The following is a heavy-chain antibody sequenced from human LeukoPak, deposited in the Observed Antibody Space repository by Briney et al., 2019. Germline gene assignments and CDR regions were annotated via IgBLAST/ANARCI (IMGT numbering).Heavy chain of an antibody. D-gene: IGHD3-3*01. CDR2: ISGSSGNT. CDR1: GFTFSSYA. CDR3: ARNTIFGVVSEF. J-gene: IGHJ4*02. Sequence: GGSLRLSCAASGFTFSSYAMSWVRQAPGKGLEWVSGISGSSGNTYYADSVKGRFTISRDNSKNTLHLQMSSLRAEDTAVYYCARNTIFGVVSEFWGQGTLVTVSS. V-gene: IGHV3-23*01.